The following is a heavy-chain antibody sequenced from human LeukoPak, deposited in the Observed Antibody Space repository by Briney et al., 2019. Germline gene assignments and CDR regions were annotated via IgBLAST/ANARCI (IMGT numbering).Heavy chain of an antibody. V-gene: IGHV1-8*01. CDR3: ARELLVVVPAATNYYYYGMDV. D-gene: IGHD2-2*01. CDR2: MNPNNGNT. CDR1: GYTFTSYD. J-gene: IGHJ6*02. Sequence: ASVKVSCKASGYTFTSYDINWVRQATGQGLEWMGWMNPNNGNTGYAQKLQGRVTMTRNTSISTAYMELSSLRSEDTAVYYCARELLVVVPAATNYYYYGMDVWGQGTTVTVSS.